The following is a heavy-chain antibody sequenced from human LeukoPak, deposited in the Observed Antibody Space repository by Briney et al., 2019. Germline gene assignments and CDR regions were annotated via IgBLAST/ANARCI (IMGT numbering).Heavy chain of an antibody. J-gene: IGHJ4*02. V-gene: IGHV3-23*01. Sequence: PGRSLRLSCAASGFTFRSYAMNWVRQAPGKGLEWVSGVSAGDGSTYYADSVKGRFTISRDNSKNTLYLQMNTLRAEDTAVYYCASTDHYDSSGYYSEYYFNYWGQGTLVTVSS. CDR2: VSAGDGST. CDR3: ASTDHYDSSGYYSEYYFNY. CDR1: GFTFRSYA. D-gene: IGHD3-22*01.